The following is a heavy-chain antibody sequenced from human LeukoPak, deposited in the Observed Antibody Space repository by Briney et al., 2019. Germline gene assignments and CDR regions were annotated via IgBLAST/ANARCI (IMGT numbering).Heavy chain of an antibody. V-gene: IGHV4-61*02. CDR2: ISTSGST. D-gene: IGHD3-22*01. Sequence: PSETLSLTCTVSGGSIRSGNYYWSWIRQPAGKGLEWLGRISTSGSTNYNPSLKSRVTISVDTSKNQFSLKLSSVTAADTAVYFCARARNYYDSSDYYYEGDAFDIWGQGTMVTVSS. CDR3: ARARNYYDSSDYYYEGDAFDI. J-gene: IGHJ3*02. CDR1: GGSIRSGNYY.